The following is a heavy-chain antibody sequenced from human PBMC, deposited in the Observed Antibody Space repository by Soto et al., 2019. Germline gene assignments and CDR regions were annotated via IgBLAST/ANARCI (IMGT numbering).Heavy chain of an antibody. D-gene: IGHD1-7*01. J-gene: IGHJ6*02. V-gene: IGHV3-21*01. CDR3: ARDLDITRTTFYYSYGMDV. Sequence: EVQLVESGGGLVKPGGSLRLSCTASGFTFSSYSMNWVRQAPGKGLEWVSSISSSSSYIYYADSVKGRFTISRDNAKNSLYLQMNSLRADVSAVYYCARDLDITRTTFYYSYGMDVWGQGTTVTVSS. CDR2: ISSSSSYI. CDR1: GFTFSSYS.